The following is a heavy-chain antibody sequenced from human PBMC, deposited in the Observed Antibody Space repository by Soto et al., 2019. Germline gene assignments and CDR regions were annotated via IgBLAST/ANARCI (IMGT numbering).Heavy chain of an antibody. Sequence: QVQLVQSGAEAKKPGASVKVSCKASGYTFTSYGISWVRQAPGQGLEWMGWISGYNGNTNYAQKLQGRVTRTTDTSQSTAYMALRSLRSDDTAVYYCARDFDSSGWSPLAYWGQGTLVTVSS. J-gene: IGHJ4*02. CDR1: GYTFTSYG. D-gene: IGHD6-19*01. CDR2: ISGYNGNT. CDR3: ARDFDSSGWSPLAY. V-gene: IGHV1-18*01.